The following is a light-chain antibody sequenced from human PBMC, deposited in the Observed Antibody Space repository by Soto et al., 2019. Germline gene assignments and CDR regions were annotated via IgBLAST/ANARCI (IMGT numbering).Light chain of an antibody. CDR1: QSVTTN. CDR2: SAS. J-gene: IGKJ4*01. CDR3: QQYNIWPLT. Sequence: ILMAQSPPTLSVSPGERAALSCRASQSVTTNLAWYQQKPGQAPRLLIYSASTRATGIPARFSGSGSGTEFTLTINSLQSEDFAVYYCQQYNIWPLTFGGGTQVEI. V-gene: IGKV3-15*01.